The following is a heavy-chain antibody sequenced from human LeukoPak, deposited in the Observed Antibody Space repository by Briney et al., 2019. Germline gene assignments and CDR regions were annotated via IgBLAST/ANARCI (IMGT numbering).Heavy chain of an antibody. V-gene: IGHV1-18*01. J-gene: IGHJ6*02. CDR3: ARDLLSAVVTENYYYGMDV. CDR1: GYTFTSYG. Sequence: ASVKVSCKASGYTFTSYGISWVRQAPGQGLEWMGWISAYNGNTNYAQKLQGRVTMTTDTSTSTAYMELRSLRSDDTAVYYCARDLLSAVVTENYYYGMDVWGQGTTVTVSS. D-gene: IGHD2-21*02. CDR2: ISAYNGNT.